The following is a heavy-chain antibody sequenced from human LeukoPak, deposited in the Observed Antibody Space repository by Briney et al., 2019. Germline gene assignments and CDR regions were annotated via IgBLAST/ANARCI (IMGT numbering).Heavy chain of an antibody. D-gene: IGHD5-18*01. V-gene: IGHV3-48*01. CDR1: GFTFSSYG. Sequence: GGSLRLSCAPSGFTFSSYGMIWVRQAPGKGLEWVSYISSGGSTIYYADSVKGRFTISRDNAKNTLYLQMNSLRADDTAVYYCAKTQGQLWSPNDYWGQGTLVTVSS. CDR3: AKTQGQLWSPNDY. J-gene: IGHJ4*02. CDR2: ISSGGSTI.